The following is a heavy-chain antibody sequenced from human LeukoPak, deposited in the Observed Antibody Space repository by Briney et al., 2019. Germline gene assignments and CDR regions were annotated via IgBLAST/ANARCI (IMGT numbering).Heavy chain of an antibody. V-gene: IGHV3-48*04. CDR3: ARDNIAAAGTNDY. D-gene: IGHD6-13*01. Sequence: LAGGSLRLSCAASGFTFSSYSMNWVRQAPGKGLEWVSYIGSSSSTIYYADSVKGRFTISRDNAKNSLYLQMNSLRAEDTAVYYCARDNIAAAGTNDYWGQGTLVTVSS. CDR2: IGSSSSTI. J-gene: IGHJ4*02. CDR1: GFTFSSYS.